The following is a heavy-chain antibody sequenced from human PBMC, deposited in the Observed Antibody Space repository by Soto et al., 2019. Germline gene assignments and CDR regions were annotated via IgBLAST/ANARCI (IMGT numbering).Heavy chain of an antibody. D-gene: IGHD6-13*01. Sequence: PSETLSLTCTVSGGSLSNHYWTWIRQSPGRGLESIGSISNTATTTYNPSLKNRVTISVDASKSQFYLKLSSVTAADTAVYYCASLGGSWPPWGQGTLVTVSS. CDR2: ISNTATT. V-gene: IGHV4-59*11. CDR3: ASLGGSWPP. CDR1: GGSLSNHY. J-gene: IGHJ5*02.